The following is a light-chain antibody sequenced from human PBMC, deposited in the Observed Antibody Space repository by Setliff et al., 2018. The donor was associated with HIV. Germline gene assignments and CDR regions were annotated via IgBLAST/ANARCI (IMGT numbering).Light chain of an antibody. Sequence: QSALTQPASASGSPGQSITISCTGTSSDVGGHNYVSWYQQHPGKAPKLIIYDVSNRPSGASNRFSGSKSGNTASLTISGLQAEDEADYYCSSYTSSTPLYVFGTGTKVTVL. J-gene: IGLJ1*01. CDR1: SSDVGGHNY. V-gene: IGLV2-14*03. CDR3: SSYTSSTPLYV. CDR2: DVS.